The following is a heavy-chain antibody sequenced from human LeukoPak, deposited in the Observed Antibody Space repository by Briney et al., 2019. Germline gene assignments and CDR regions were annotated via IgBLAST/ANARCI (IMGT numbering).Heavy chain of an antibody. D-gene: IGHD1/OR15-1a*01. CDR2: IKQDGSEK. V-gene: IGHV3-7*05. CDR1: GFTFSSSW. CDR3: ATANK. Sequence: QPGGSLRLSCAASGFTFSSSWMTWVRQAPGKGLEWVANIKQDGSEKNYVDSVKGRFTISRDNARNSLYLQMNSLRVEDTSVYYCATANKWGQGTLVTVSS. J-gene: IGHJ4*02.